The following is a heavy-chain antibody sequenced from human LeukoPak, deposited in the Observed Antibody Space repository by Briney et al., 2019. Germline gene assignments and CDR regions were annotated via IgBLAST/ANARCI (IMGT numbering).Heavy chain of an antibody. V-gene: IGHV3-23*01. CDR1: GFTFSSYA. D-gene: IGHD1-26*01. CDR3: AKDFVGAPTLDY. J-gene: IGHJ4*02. Sequence: PGGSLRLSCAASGFTFSSYAMSWVRQAPGKGLEWVSAISGSGGSTYYADSVKGRFTISRDNSKNTLYLQMNSPRAEDTAVYYCAKDFVGAPTLDYWGQGTLVTVSS. CDR2: ISGSGGST.